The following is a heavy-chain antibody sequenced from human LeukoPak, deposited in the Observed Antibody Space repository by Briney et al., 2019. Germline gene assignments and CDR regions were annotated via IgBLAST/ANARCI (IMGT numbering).Heavy chain of an antibody. D-gene: IGHD3-10*01. CDR3: ARDKGVRGVMVYYYYYYMDV. J-gene: IGHJ6*03. V-gene: IGHV3-21*01. CDR2: ISSSSSYI. CDR1: GFIFNTYW. Sequence: PGGSLRLSCAASGFIFNTYWMSWVRQAPGKGLEWVSSISSSSSYIYYADSVKGRFTISRDNAKNSLYLQMNSLRAEDTAVYYCARDKGVRGVMVYYYYYYMDVWGKGTTVTVSS.